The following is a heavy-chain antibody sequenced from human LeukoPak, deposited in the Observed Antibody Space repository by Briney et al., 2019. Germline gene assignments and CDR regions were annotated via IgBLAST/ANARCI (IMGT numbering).Heavy chain of an antibody. CDR3: ARDLNGYYYDSSGYFGPHRLP. Sequence: SVKVSFKASGGTFSSYAISWVRQAPAQGLEWMGRIIPILGIANYAQNFQGRVTITADKSTSTAYMELSSLRSEDTAVYYCARDLNGYYYDSSGYFGPHRLPWGQGTMVTVSS. CDR2: IIPILGIA. D-gene: IGHD3-22*01. CDR1: GGTFSSYA. J-gene: IGHJ3*01. V-gene: IGHV1-69*04.